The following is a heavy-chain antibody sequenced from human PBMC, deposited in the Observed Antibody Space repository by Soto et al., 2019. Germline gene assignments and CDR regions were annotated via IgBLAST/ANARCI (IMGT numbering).Heavy chain of an antibody. CDR1: GFTFSSYA. D-gene: IGHD5-18*01. Sequence: EVQLLESGGGLVQPGGSLRLSCAASGFTFSSYAMSWVRQAPGKGLEWVSAISGSGGSTYYADSVKGRFTISRDNSKNTLYLQMNSLRAEDTAVYYCAKGARVYSYGAVGGPFDYWGQGTLVTVSS. V-gene: IGHV3-23*01. CDR2: ISGSGGST. J-gene: IGHJ4*02. CDR3: AKGARVYSYGAVGGPFDY.